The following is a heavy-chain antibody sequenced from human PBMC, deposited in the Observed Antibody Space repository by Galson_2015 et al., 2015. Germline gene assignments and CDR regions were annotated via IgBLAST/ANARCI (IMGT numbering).Heavy chain of an antibody. J-gene: IGHJ4*02. Sequence: PALVKPTQTLTLTCTFSGFSLSTSGMCVSWIRQPPGKALEWLAHIFSNDEKSYSTSLKSRLTISKDTSKSQVVLTMTNMDPVDTATYYCARIVAAAGTSGFDYWGQGTLVTVSS. CDR2: IFSNDEK. D-gene: IGHD6-13*01. V-gene: IGHV2-26*01. CDR3: ARIVAAAGTSGFDY. CDR1: GFSLSTSGMC.